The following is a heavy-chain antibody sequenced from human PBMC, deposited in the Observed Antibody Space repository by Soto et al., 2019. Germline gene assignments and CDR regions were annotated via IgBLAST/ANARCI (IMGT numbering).Heavy chain of an antibody. V-gene: IGHV4-34*01. CDR2: INHSGST. Sequence: QVQLQQWGAGLLKPSETLSLTCAVYGGSFSGYYWSWIRQPPGKGLEWIGEINHSGSTNYNPSLKSRVTISVDTSKNQFSLKLSSVTAADTAVYYCARVGPWGRYCSGGSCSRPYYMDVWGKGTTVTVSS. CDR1: GGSFSGYY. D-gene: IGHD2-15*01. J-gene: IGHJ6*03. CDR3: ARVGPWGRYCSGGSCSRPYYMDV.